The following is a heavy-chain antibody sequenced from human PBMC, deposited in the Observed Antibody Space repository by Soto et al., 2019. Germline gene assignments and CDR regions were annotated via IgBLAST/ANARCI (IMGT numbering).Heavy chain of an antibody. CDR2: IYNSGTT. CDR3: ARARAVAGTTFYY. V-gene: IGHV4-31*03. J-gene: IGHJ4*02. CDR1: GASINSGGYY. Sequence: SETLSLTCTVSGASINSGGYYWSWIRQHPGKGLEWIGYIYNSGTTYYKPALKSRVSISVDTSQNQVSLNLRYATAADAAVYYCARARAVAGTTFYYWGQGTQVTVS. D-gene: IGHD6-19*01.